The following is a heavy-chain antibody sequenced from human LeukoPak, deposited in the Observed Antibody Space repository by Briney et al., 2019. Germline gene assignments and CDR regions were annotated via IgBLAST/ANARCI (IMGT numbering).Heavy chain of an antibody. CDR2: ISYDGSNK. J-gene: IGHJ4*02. CDR3: AKDGGGSTMVRGVTLDY. CDR1: GFTFSSYG. D-gene: IGHD3-10*01. V-gene: IGHV3-30*18. Sequence: QAGGSLRLSCAASGFTFSSYGMHWVRQAPGKGLEWVAVISYDGSNKYYADSVKGRFTISRDNSKNTLYLQMNSLRAEDTAVYYCAKDGGGSTMVRGVTLDYWGQGTLVTVSS.